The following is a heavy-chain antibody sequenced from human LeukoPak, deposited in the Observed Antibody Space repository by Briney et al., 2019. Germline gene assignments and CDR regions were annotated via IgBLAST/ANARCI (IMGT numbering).Heavy chain of an antibody. V-gene: IGHV4-34*01. CDR2: INHSGST. CDR1: GGSFSGYY. Sequence: SETLSLTCAVYGGSFSGYYWSWIRQPPGKGLEWIGEINHSGSTNYNPSLKRRVTISVDTSKNQFSLKLSSVTAADTAVYYCARRSTGVTTDYFDYWGQGTLVTVSS. CDR3: ARRSTGVTTDYFDY. D-gene: IGHD4-17*01. J-gene: IGHJ4*02.